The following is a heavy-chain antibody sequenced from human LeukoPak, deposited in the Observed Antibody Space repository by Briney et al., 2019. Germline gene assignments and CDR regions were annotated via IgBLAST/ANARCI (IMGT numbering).Heavy chain of an antibody. J-gene: IGHJ4*02. CDR2: IYYSGST. D-gene: IGHD3-3*01. CDR3: ARIYYDFWSGYPEQLDY. Sequence: SETLSLTCTVSGGSISSSSYYWGWIRQPPGKGLEWIGSIYYSGSTYHNPSLKSRVTISVDTSKNQFSLKLSSVTAADTAVYYCARIYYDFWSGYPEQLDYWGQGTLVTVSS. V-gene: IGHV4-39*01. CDR1: GGSISSSSYY.